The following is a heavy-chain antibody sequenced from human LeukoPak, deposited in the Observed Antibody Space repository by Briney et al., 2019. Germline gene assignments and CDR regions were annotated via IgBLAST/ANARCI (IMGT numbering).Heavy chain of an antibody. CDR2: ISSSSTYI. Sequence: PGGSLGLSCAASGFTFSTYSMNWVRQAPGKGLEWVSSISSSSTYIYYADSLKGRFTISRDNANNSLYLQMNSLRAEDTALYYCAFGDYESYYYYHYMDVWGKGTTVTVSS. V-gene: IGHV3-21*01. D-gene: IGHD4-17*01. CDR1: GFTFSTYS. CDR3: AFGDYESYYYYHYMDV. J-gene: IGHJ6*03.